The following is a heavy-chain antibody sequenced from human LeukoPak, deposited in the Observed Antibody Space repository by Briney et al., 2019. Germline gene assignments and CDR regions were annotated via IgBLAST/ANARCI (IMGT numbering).Heavy chain of an antibody. CDR2: IIPILGIA. Sequence: SVKVSCKASGGTFSSYTISWVRQAPGQGLEWIGRIIPILGIANYAQKFQGRVTITADKSTSTAYMELSSLRSEDTAVYYCARKVSTSDYDYWGQGTLVTVSS. CDR3: ARKVSTSDYDY. CDR1: GGTFSSYT. D-gene: IGHD2-2*01. V-gene: IGHV1-69*02. J-gene: IGHJ4*02.